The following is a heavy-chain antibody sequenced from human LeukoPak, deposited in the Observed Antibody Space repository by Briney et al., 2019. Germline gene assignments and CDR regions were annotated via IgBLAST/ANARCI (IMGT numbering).Heavy chain of an antibody. V-gene: IGHV4-34*01. CDR3: ARSGGYYYYYGMDV. CDR1: GGSFSGYY. D-gene: IGHD3-10*01. Sequence: SETLSLTCAVYGGSFSGYYWSWIRQPPGKGLEWIGEINHSGSTNYNPSLKSRVTISVDTSKNQLSLKLSSVTAADTAVYYCARSGGYYYYYGMDVWGQGTTVTVSS. J-gene: IGHJ6*02. CDR2: INHSGST.